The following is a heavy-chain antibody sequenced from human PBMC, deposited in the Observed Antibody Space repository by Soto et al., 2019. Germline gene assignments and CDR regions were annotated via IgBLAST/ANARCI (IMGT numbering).Heavy chain of an antibody. CDR1: GYTFTSYD. CDR2: MNPNSGNT. CDR3: ARGLQGCSGGSCYRYYYDSSGYYWFDP. J-gene: IGHJ5*02. D-gene: IGHD3-22*01. V-gene: IGHV1-8*01. Sequence: ASVNVSCKASGYTFTSYDINWVRQATGQGLEWMGWMNPNSGNTGYAQKFQGRVTMTRNTSISTAYMELSSLRSEDTAVYYCARGLQGCSGGSCYRYYYDSSGYYWFDPWGQGTLVTVSS.